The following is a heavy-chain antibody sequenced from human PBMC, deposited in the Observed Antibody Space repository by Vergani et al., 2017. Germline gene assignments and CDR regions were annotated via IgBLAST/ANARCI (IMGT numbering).Heavy chain of an antibody. V-gene: IGHV3-21*01. D-gene: IGHD4-17*01. Sequence: EVQMVESGGGLVKPGGSLRLSCVASGFTFSHYSMNWVRQAPGKGLEWVSSISGNNDDVYYADSVKGRFTISRDNAKNSLYLDMSSLRAEDTAVYYCAKDVTTSYYYYGMDVWGQGTTVTVSS. CDR2: ISGNNDDV. J-gene: IGHJ6*02. CDR1: GFTFSHYS. CDR3: AKDVTTSYYYYGMDV.